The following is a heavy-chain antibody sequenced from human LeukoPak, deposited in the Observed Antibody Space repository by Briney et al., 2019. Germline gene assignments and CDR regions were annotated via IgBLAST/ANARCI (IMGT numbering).Heavy chain of an antibody. CDR2: IIPIFGTA. Sequence: SVKVSCKASGGTFSSYAISWVRQAPGQGLEWMGGIIPIFGTANYAQKFQGRVTITADESTSTAYMELSSLRSEDTAVYYCARSPTHYGSGSYYVHFDYWGQGTLVTVSS. V-gene: IGHV1-69*13. CDR1: GGTFSSYA. J-gene: IGHJ4*02. D-gene: IGHD3-10*01. CDR3: ARSPTHYGSGSYYVHFDY.